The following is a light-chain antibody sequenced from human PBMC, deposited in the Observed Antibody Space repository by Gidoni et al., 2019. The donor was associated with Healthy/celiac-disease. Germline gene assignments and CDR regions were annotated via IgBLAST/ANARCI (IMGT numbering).Light chain of an antibody. CDR3: QQRGRWPLT. Sequence: EIVWTQSPATLSLSPGERATLSCRASQSLGTFLVWYQHKPGQAPRLLIYGASTRSTGVPARFSGAGSGTVFTLTIASLEPEDFAIYYCQQRGRWPLTFGGGTRVEI. J-gene: IGKJ4*01. V-gene: IGKV3-11*01. CDR1: QSLGTF. CDR2: GAS.